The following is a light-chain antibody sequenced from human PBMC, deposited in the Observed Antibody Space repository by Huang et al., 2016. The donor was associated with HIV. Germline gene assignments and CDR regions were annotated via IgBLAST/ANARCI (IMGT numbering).Light chain of an antibody. V-gene: IGKV3-15*01. CDR3: QQYHNWPPYT. J-gene: IGKJ2*01. CDR1: QSISNN. CDR2: GAS. Sequence: EILLTQSPATLSVSPGERVTLSCRASQSISNNLAWYQQKPGQAPRLLISGASTRATASPARFSGSASGTEFTLTISSLQSEDFAVYYCQQYHNWPPYTFGQGTKLEI.